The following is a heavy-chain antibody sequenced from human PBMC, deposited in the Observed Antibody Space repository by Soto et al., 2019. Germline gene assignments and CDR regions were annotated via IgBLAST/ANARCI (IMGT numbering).Heavy chain of an antibody. CDR2: IIPVFGRP. Sequence: SVKVSCKASGGTFSSFGISCVRQAPGQWLDWMGGIIPVFGRPNYAQRFRGRLTITADESTNTSYMELIDLTSEDTAVYYCAREASGYDFWGQGTQVTVSS. J-gene: IGHJ1*01. V-gene: IGHV1-69*13. D-gene: IGHD5-12*01. CDR3: AREASGYDF. CDR1: GGTFSSFG.